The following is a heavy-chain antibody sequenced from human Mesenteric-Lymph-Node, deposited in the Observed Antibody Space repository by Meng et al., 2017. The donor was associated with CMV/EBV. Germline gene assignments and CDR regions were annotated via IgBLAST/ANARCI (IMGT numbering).Heavy chain of an antibody. CDR1: GFTFTNAW. D-gene: IGHD1-14*01. Sequence: GGSLRLSCAASGFTFTNAWMSWVRQAPGKGLEWVGRIKSKTAGGTTDYAAPVKGRFTISRDDSKNTLYLQMNSLKTEDTAVYYCSTAKGRTEGAFDIWGQGTMVTVSS. V-gene: IGHV3-15*01. CDR3: STAKGRTEGAFDI. CDR2: IKSKTAGGTT. J-gene: IGHJ3*02.